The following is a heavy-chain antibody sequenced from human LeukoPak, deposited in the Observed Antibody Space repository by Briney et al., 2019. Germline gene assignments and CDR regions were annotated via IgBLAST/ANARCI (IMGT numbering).Heavy chain of an antibody. CDR1: GYTFTSYG. J-gene: IGHJ3*02. D-gene: IGHD3-22*01. CDR3: ARHQPEGNSYGYAYYYDSSGQDDAFDI. V-gene: IGHV1-18*01. CDR2: ISGYNGHT. Sequence: ASVKVSCKASGYTFTSYGISWVRQAPGQGLEWMGWISGYNGHTNYAQKLQGRVTMTTDTSTSTAYMELRRLRSDDTAVYYCARHQPEGNSYGYAYYYDSSGQDDAFDIWGQGTMITVSS.